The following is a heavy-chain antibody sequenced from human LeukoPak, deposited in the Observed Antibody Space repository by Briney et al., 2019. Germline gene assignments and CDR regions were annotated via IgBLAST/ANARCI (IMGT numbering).Heavy chain of an antibody. CDR1: GFTISSYG. V-gene: IGHV3-30*18. CDR2: ISYDGSNK. CDR3: AKDFRSLWSLYYFDY. D-gene: IGHD2-8*02. J-gene: IGHJ4*02. Sequence: GGSLRLSCAASGFTISSYGMHWVRQAPGKGLEWVAVISYDGSNKYYADSVKGRFTISRDNSKNTLYLQMNSLGAEDTAVYYCAKDFRSLWSLYYFDYWGQGTLVTVSS.